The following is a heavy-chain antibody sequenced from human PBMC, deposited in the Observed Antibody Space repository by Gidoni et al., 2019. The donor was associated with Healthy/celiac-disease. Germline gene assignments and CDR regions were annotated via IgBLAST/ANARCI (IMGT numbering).Heavy chain of an antibody. J-gene: IGHJ4*02. CDR1: GLTFSNAW. V-gene: IGHV3-15*01. CDR2: IKSKTYGGTT. Sequence: EVQLVEAGGGWVKPGGSLRPYYAASGLTFSNAWMSWVSQAPGKGLELVGRIKSKTYGGTTYYAAPVKGRFTISRDDSKNTLYLQMNSLKTEDTAVYYCTTDPILGTLVEGFDYWGQGTLVTVSS. CDR3: TTDPILGTLVEGFDY. D-gene: IGHD3-9*01.